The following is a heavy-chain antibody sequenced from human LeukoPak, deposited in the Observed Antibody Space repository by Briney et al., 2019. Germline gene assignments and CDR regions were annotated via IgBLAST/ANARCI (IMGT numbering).Heavy chain of an antibody. CDR3: ARPHSSGWSGFDY. CDR2: INPNSGGT. V-gene: IGHV1-2*02. J-gene: IGHJ4*02. CDR1: GYTFTGYY. D-gene: IGHD6-19*01. Sequence: ASVKVSCKASGYTFTGYYMHWVRQAPGQGLEWMGWINPNSGGTNYAQKFQGRVTMTRDTPISTAYMELSRLRSDDTAVYYCARPHSSGWSGFDYWGQGTLVTVSS.